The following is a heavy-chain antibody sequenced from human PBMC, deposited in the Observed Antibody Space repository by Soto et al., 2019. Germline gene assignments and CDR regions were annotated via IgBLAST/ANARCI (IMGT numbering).Heavy chain of an antibody. CDR2: IIPIFGTA. V-gene: IGHV1-69*06. D-gene: IGHD3-22*01. CDR3: ARSQNYYYDSSGYYSFDY. J-gene: IGHJ4*02. Sequence: SSVKVSCKDSGGTFSSYGISWVRQAPGQGLEWMGGIIPIFGTANYAQKFQGRVTITADKSTSTAYMELSSLRSEDTAVYYCARSQNYYYDSSGYYSFDYWGQGTLVNVSS. CDR1: GGTFSSYG.